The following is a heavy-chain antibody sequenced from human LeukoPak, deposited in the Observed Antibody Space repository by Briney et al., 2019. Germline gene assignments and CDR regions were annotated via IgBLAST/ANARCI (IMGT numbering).Heavy chain of an antibody. CDR2: IKQDGSEK. CDR3: AKGLSNWEFDY. D-gene: IGHD7-27*01. Sequence: GGSLRLSXAASGFTFSSYWMSWVRQAPGKGLECVANIKQDGSEKYYVDSVKGRFTISRDNSKNTLYLQMNSLRAEDTAVYYCAKGLSNWEFDYWGQGTLVTVSS. J-gene: IGHJ4*02. CDR1: GFTFSSYW. V-gene: IGHV3-7*01.